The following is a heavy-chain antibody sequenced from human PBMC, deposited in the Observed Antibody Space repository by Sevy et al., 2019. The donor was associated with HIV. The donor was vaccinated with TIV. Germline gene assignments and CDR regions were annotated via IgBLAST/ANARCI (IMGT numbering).Heavy chain of an antibody. CDR3: ARVRTYYYDSSGYYTTGGAFDI. Sequence: GESLKISCAASGFTVSSNYMSWVRQAPGKGMEWVSVIYSGGSTYYADSVKGRFTISRDNSKNTLYLQMNSLRAEDTAVYYCARVRTYYYDSSGYYTTGGAFDIWGQGTMVTVSS. V-gene: IGHV3-53*01. J-gene: IGHJ3*02. CDR1: GFTVSSNY. D-gene: IGHD3-22*01. CDR2: IYSGGST.